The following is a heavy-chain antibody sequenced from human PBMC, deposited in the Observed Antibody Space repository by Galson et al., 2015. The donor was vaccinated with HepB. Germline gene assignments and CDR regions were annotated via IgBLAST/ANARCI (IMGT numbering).Heavy chain of an antibody. CDR2: ISAYNGNT. Sequence: SCKASGYTFTSYGISWVRQAPGQGLEWMGWISAYNGNTNYAQKLQGRVTMTTDTSTSTAYMELRSLRSDDTAVYYCARDSLRSYYYDSSGYHSAAFDIWGQGTMVTVSS. CDR3: ARDSLRSYYYDSSGYHSAAFDI. D-gene: IGHD3-22*01. V-gene: IGHV1-18*04. CDR1: GYTFTSYG. J-gene: IGHJ3*02.